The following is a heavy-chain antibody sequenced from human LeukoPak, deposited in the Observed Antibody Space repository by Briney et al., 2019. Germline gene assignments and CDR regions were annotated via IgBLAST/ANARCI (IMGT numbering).Heavy chain of an antibody. CDR3: AREDCSSTSCYAGWFDP. Sequence: GASVKVSCKASGYTFTSYGISWVRQAPGQGLEWMGWISAYNGNTNYAQKLQGRVTMTTDTSTSTAYMELRSLRSDDTAVYYCAREDCSSTSCYAGWFDPWGPGTLVTVSS. CDR1: GYTFTSYG. D-gene: IGHD2-2*01. J-gene: IGHJ5*02. CDR2: ISAYNGNT. V-gene: IGHV1-18*01.